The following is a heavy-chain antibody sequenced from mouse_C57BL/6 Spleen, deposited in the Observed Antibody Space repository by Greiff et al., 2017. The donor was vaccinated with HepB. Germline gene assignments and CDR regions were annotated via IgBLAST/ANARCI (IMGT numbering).Heavy chain of an antibody. CDR1: GYTFTEYT. CDR2: FYPGSGSI. V-gene: IGHV1-62-2*01. D-gene: IGHD2-3*01. Sequence: VQGVESGAELVKPGASVKLSCKASGYTFTEYTIHWVKQRSGQGLEWIGWFYPGSGSIKYNEKFKDKATLTADKSSSTVYMELSRLTSEDSAVYFCARHLGGGYYDWYFDVWGTGTTVTVSS. CDR3: ARHLGGGYYDWYFDV. J-gene: IGHJ1*03.